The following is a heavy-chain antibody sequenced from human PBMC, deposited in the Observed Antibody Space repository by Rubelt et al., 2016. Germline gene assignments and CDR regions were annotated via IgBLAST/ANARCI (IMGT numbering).Heavy chain of an antibody. D-gene: IGHD3-16*01. J-gene: IGHJ4*02. CDR2: IYYSGST. Sequence: QLQLQESGPGLVKPSETLSLTCTVSGGSISSNSFYWGWIRQPPGKGLEWIGSIYYSGSTYYNPSLNSRVTISVDTSKNQFSLKLSSVTAADTAVYYCASSPLMNTLFDYWGQGTLVTVSS. CDR1: GGSISSNSFY. CDR3: ASSPLMNTLFDY. V-gene: IGHV4-39*01.